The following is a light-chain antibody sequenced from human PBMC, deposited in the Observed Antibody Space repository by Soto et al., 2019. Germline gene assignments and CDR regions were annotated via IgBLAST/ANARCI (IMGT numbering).Light chain of an antibody. CDR2: GAS. V-gene: IGKV3-15*01. Sequence: EVVMTQSPATLSVSPGERATLSCRASQSVNANLAWYQQKPGQAPRPLIHGASNRATGIPARFSGSGVGTGFIVTMGRLQSGDFAVYYYQQNTTWLSTFGHVTKVEI. CDR3: QQNTTWLST. J-gene: IGKJ1*01. CDR1: QSVNAN.